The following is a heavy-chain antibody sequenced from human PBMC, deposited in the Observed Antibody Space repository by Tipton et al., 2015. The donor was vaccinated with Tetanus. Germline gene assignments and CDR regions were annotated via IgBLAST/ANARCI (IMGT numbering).Heavy chain of an antibody. Sequence: SLRLSCAASGFIFSSYGIHWVRQAPGRGLEWLAVSWYDGTDKYYADSVKGRFTISRDNSKNTLYLQMNSLRAEDTALYYCAREADCSGGSCFSGDFDPWGPGTQVTVSS. CDR1: GFIFSSYG. D-gene: IGHD2-15*01. CDR2: SWYDGTDK. J-gene: IGHJ5*02. CDR3: AREADCSGGSCFSGDFDP. V-gene: IGHV3-33*01.